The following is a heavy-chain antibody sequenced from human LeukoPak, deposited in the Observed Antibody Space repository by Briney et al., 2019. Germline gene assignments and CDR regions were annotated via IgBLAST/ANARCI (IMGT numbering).Heavy chain of an antibody. CDR2: INWNGGST. CDR3: ARVAIVYYYYYMDV. V-gene: IGHV3-20*01. CDR1: GFTFDDYG. D-gene: IGHD3-16*02. Sequence: GGSLRLSCAASGFTFDDYGMSWVRQAPGKGLEWVSGINWNGGSTVYADSVKGRFTISRDNAKNSLYLQMNSLRAEDTALYHCARVAIVYYYYYMDVWGKGTTVIISS. J-gene: IGHJ6*03.